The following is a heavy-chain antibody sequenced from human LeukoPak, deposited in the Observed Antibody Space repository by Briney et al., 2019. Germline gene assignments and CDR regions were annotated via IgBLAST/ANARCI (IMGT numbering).Heavy chain of an antibody. CDR3: ARFSSGCSTSSCYLTY. J-gene: IGHJ4*02. CDR1: GGSLSSHY. Sequence: SETLSLTCSVSGGSLSSHYWSWIRQPPGKGLELIGHIHDTGSTFYNPSLRGRVTISLDTSNNQFSLKLTSMTAADTAVFYCARFSSGCSTSSCYLTYWGQGTLVTVS. D-gene: IGHD2-2*01. V-gene: IGHV4-59*11. CDR2: IHDTGST.